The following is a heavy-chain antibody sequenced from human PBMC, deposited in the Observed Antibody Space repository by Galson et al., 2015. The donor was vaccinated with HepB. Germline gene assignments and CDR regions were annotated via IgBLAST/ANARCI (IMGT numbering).Heavy chain of an antibody. D-gene: IGHD6-13*01. CDR3: AKSRFPIAAARGGLWDY. J-gene: IGHJ4*02. V-gene: IGHV3-30*18. CDR2: ISYDGSNR. CDR1: GFTFSSYG. Sequence: SLRLSCAASGFTFSSYGMHWVRQAPGKGLEWVAVISYDGSNRYYADSVKGRFTISRDNSKNTLYLQMNSLRAEDTAVYYCAKSRFPIAAARGGLWDYWGQGTLVTVSS.